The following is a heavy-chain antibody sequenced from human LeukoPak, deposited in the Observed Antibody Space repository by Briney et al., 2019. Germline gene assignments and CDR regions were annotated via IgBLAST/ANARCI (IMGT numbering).Heavy chain of an antibody. D-gene: IGHD3-10*01. J-gene: IGHJ5*02. Sequence: GGSLRLSCVASGLTFSNSAMTWVRQGPGKGLEWVSSISGETNNTYYSDSVKGRFTVSRDNSKNTVFLQMNDHTIEDTAIYYCAERYSDGGFDPWGQGTLATVSS. V-gene: IGHV3-23*01. CDR1: GLTFSNSA. CDR3: AERYSDGGFDP. CDR2: ISGETNNT.